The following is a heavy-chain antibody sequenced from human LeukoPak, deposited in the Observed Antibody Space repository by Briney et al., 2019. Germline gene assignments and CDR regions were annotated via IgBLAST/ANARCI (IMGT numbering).Heavy chain of an antibody. CDR3: TTDGVGVEGATYDN. CDR1: GFTFSNYG. Sequence: GGPLRLSCAASGFTFSNYGLSWVRQAPGKGLEWVSSISGSGASTFYADSVKGRFTISRDKSKNTLYLQMNSLKTEDTAVYYCTTDGVGVEGATYDNWGQGTLVSVSS. CDR2: ISGSGAST. V-gene: IGHV3-23*01. J-gene: IGHJ4*02. D-gene: IGHD1-26*01.